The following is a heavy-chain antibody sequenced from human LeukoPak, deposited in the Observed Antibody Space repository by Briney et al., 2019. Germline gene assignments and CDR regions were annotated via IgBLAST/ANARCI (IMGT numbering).Heavy chain of an antibody. CDR1: GFTFSNYP. D-gene: IGHD4/OR15-4a*01. J-gene: IGHJ4*02. V-gene: IGHV3-23*01. CDR3: ALNHGANLQPPFDA. CDR2: ITGSGDST. Sequence: GGSLRLFCAGSGFTFSNYPISWVRQDPGKGLEWVSAITGSGDSTYYADSVKGRFTISRDNSRNTLFLEMSSLRAEDTALYYCALNHGANLQPPFDAWGQGTLVTVSS.